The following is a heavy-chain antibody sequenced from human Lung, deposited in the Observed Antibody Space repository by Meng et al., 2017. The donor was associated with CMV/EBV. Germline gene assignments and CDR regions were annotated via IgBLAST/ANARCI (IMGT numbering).Heavy chain of an antibody. CDR1: GYTFTSYA. CDR2: INTNTGNP. J-gene: IGHJ4*02. V-gene: IGHV7-4-1*02. CDR3: ARDSPLDGYSLLDY. D-gene: IGHD5-24*01. Sequence: LLVRSWSELKKPWASVKVSCKASGYTFTSYAMKWVRQAPGQGLELMGWINTNTGNPTYAQGFTGRFVFSLDTSVSTAYLQISSLKAEDTAVYYCARDSPLDGYSLLDYWGQGTLVTVSS.